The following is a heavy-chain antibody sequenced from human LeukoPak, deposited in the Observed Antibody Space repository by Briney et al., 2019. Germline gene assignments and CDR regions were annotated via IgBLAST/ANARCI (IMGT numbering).Heavy chain of an antibody. CDR3: ARGETVTTVHQYYYFGMDG. V-gene: IGHV4-31*03. Sequence: SQTLSLTCTVSGGSISSGGYYWSWIRQHPGKGLEWIGYIYYSGSTYYNPSLKSRVTISVDTSKNQFSLKLSSVTAADTAVYYCARGETVTTVHQYYYFGMDGWGQGTKVTVSS. CDR1: GGSISSGGYY. J-gene: IGHJ6*02. CDR2: IYYSGST. D-gene: IGHD4-11*01.